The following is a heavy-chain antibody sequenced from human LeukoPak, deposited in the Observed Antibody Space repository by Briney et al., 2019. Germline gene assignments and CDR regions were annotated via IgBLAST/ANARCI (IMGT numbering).Heavy chain of an antibody. CDR1: GFTFSSYW. CDR3: ARGGGLDV. D-gene: IGHD3-16*01. Sequence: GGSLRLSCAASGFTFSSYWMNWARQAPGKGLEGVASINHNGNVNYYVDSVKGRFTISRDNAKNSLYLQMSNLRAEDTAVYFCARGGGLDVWGQGATVTVSS. CDR2: INHNGNVN. J-gene: IGHJ6*02. V-gene: IGHV3-7*03.